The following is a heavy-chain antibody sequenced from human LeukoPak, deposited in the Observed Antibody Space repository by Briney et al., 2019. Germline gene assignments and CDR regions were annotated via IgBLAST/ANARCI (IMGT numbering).Heavy chain of an antibody. Sequence: SVKVSCKASGRTFADYAISWVRKAPGQGLEWMGGIIPIFGTGHSAQKFQGRLTITADESTRTTYMELSSLRSEDTAVYYCAKGHDDFRQFDFWGQGTLVIVSS. J-gene: IGHJ4*02. V-gene: IGHV1-69*13. CDR2: IIPIFGTG. D-gene: IGHD3-3*01. CDR1: GRTFADYA. CDR3: AKGHDDFRQFDF.